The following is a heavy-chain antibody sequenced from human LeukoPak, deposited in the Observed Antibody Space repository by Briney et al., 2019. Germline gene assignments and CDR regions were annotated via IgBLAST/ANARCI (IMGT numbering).Heavy chain of an antibody. J-gene: IGHJ4*02. D-gene: IGHD3-9*01. CDR2: ISYDGSNK. CDR1: GFSFSSYA. V-gene: IGHV3-30*04. Sequence: GGSLRLSCAASGFSFSSYAMHWVRQAPGQGLEWVAVISYDGSNKYYADSVKGRFTISSDNSKNTLYLQMNSLRAEDTAVYYCARDLSYDILTGYPGLDYWGQGALVTVSS. CDR3: ARDLSYDILTGYPGLDY.